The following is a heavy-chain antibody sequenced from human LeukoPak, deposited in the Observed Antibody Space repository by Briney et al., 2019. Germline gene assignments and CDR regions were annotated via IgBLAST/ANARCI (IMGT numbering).Heavy chain of an antibody. CDR3: AKDLLAGTNY. CDR2: ISGSGGST. Sequence: GGSLRLSCAASGFTFSNYAMSWVRQAPGKGLEWVSVISGSGGSTYYADPVKGRFTISRDNSKNTLYLQMNSLRAEDTAVYYCAKDLLAGTNYWGQGTLVTVSS. J-gene: IGHJ4*02. CDR1: GFTFSNYA. D-gene: IGHD6-19*01. V-gene: IGHV3-23*01.